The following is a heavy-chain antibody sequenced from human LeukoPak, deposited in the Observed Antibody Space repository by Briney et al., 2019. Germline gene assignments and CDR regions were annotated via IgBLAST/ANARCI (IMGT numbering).Heavy chain of an antibody. J-gene: IGHJ4*02. V-gene: IGHV3-21*01. CDR2: ISSSSSYI. CDR3: ARVVGSGSPPDY. Sequence: PGGSLRLSCAASGFTFSSYSMNWVRQAPGKGLEWVSSISSSSSYIYYADSVKGRFTISRDNAKNSLYLQMNSLRAEDTAVYYCARVVGSGSPPDYWGQGTLVTVSS. CDR1: GFTFSSYS. D-gene: IGHD3-10*01.